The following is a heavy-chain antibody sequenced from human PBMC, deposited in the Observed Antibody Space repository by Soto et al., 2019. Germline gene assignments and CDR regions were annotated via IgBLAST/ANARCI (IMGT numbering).Heavy chain of an antibody. D-gene: IGHD3-10*01. Sequence: PGESLKISCKGSGYSFTSYWIGWVRQMPGKGLEWMGIIYPGDSDTRYSPSFQGQVTISADKSISTAYLQWSSLKASDTAMYYCATYGSGTSPGYYYGMDVWGQGTTVTVSS. CDR2: IYPGDSDT. J-gene: IGHJ6*02. CDR3: ATYGSGTSPGYYYGMDV. V-gene: IGHV5-51*01. CDR1: GYSFTSYW.